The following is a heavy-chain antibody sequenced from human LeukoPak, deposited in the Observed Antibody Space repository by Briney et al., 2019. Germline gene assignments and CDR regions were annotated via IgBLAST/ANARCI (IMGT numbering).Heavy chain of an antibody. D-gene: IGHD2-2*01. CDR3: ARGTQPRFNWYFDL. J-gene: IGHJ2*01. Sequence: SETLSLTCAVSGGSISSGGYSWSWIRQPPGKGLEWIGYIYHSGSTYYNPSLKSRVTTSVDRSKNQFSLKLSSVTAADTAVYYCARGTQPRFNWYFDLWGRGTLVTVSS. V-gene: IGHV4-30-2*01. CDR2: IYHSGST. CDR1: GGSISSGGYS.